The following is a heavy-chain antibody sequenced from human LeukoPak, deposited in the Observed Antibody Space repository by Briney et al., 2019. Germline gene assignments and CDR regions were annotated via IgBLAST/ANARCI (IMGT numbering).Heavy chain of an antibody. CDR3: ARGTLLGPFDY. J-gene: IGHJ4*02. CDR1: GGSISSGGCY. CDR2: IYYSGST. Sequence: SQTLSLTCTVSGGSISSGGCYCSFIRHPPGKLLEWIGYIYYSGSTYYNPSLKSRVTISVDTSKNQFSLKLSSVTVADTAVYYCARGTLLGPFDYWGQGTLVTVS. D-gene: IGHD3-10*01. V-gene: IGHV4-30-4*01.